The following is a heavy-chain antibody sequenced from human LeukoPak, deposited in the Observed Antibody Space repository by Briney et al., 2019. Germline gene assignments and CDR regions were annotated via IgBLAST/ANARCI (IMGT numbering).Heavy chain of an antibody. V-gene: IGHV3-23*01. D-gene: IGHD2-2*01. CDR3: AKRRYCSSISCHDFDY. CDR2: ISAGGDSP. Sequence: GGSLRLSCAASGFTFSSYAMSWVRQAPGQGLGWVSAISAGGDSPYYADSVEGRFSISRDNSENTLYLQMNSLRAGDTAVYYCAKRRYCSSISCHDFDYWGQRTLVTVSS. J-gene: IGHJ4*02. CDR1: GFTFSSYA.